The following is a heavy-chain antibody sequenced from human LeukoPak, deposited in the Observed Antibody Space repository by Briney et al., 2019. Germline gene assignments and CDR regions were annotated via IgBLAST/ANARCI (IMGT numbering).Heavy chain of an antibody. CDR1: GGSISSGGYH. CDR2: IYYSGST. D-gene: IGHD2-2*01. Sequence: PSQTLSPTCTVSGGSISSGGYHWSWIRQHPGTGLEWIGYIYYSGSTYYNPSLKSRVTISVDTSKNQFSLKLSSVTAADTAVYYCARVRACSSTSCYAVPPFQGFDPWGQGTLVTVSS. J-gene: IGHJ5*02. V-gene: IGHV4-31*03. CDR3: ARVRACSSTSCYAVPPFQGFDP.